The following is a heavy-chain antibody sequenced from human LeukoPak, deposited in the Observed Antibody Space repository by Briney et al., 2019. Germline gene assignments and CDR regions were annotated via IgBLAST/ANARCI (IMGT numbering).Heavy chain of an antibody. CDR1: GGSISSSSYY. CDR3: ARGYGDFRVEGRYFHS. V-gene: IGHV4-39*07. D-gene: IGHD4-17*01. CDR2: IYYSGST. Sequence: KSSETLSLTCTVSGGSISSSSYYWGWIRQPPGKGLEWIGSIYYSGSTYYNPSLKSRVTISVDTSKNQFSLKLSSVTAADTAVYYCARGYGDFRVEGRYFHSWGQGTLVTVSS. J-gene: IGHJ4*02.